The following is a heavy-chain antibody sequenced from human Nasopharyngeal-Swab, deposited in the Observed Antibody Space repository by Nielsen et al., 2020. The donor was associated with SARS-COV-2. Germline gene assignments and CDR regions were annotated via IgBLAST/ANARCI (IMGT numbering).Heavy chain of an antibody. CDR3: ASAVVVVAAFYYYYYGMDV. V-gene: IGHV3-33*01. CDR1: GFTFSSYG. Sequence: GESLKISCAASGFTFSSYGMHWVRQAPGKGLEWVAVIWYDGSNKYYADSVKGRFTISRDNSKNTLYLQMNSLRAEDTAVYYCASAVVVVAAFYYYYYGMDVWGQGTTVTVSS. D-gene: IGHD2-15*01. CDR2: IWYDGSNK. J-gene: IGHJ6*02.